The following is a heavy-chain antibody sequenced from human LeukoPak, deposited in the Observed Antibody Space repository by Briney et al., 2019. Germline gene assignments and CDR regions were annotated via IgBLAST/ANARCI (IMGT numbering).Heavy chain of an antibody. V-gene: IGHV4-30-2*01. Sequence: SETLSLTCTVSGGSISSGGYYWSWIRQPPGKGLEWIGYIYHSGSTYYNPSLKSRVTISVDRSKNQFSLKLSSVTAADTAVYYCATATPGYCSSTSCYSYGAFDIWGQGTMVTVSS. D-gene: IGHD2-2*01. CDR1: GGSISSGGYY. J-gene: IGHJ3*02. CDR2: IYHSGST. CDR3: ATATPGYCSSTSCYSYGAFDI.